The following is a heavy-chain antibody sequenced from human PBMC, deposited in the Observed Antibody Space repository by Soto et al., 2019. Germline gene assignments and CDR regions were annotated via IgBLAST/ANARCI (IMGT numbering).Heavy chain of an antibody. CDR3: ARISWNYYFDY. D-gene: IGHD1-7*01. J-gene: IGHJ4*02. Sequence: QVQLVQSGAEVKKPGSSVKVSCKASGGTFSSYTIRWVRQAPGQGLEWMGRIIPILGIANYAQKFQGRVTITADKSTSTAYMELSSLRSEDTAVYYCARISWNYYFDYWGQGTLVTVSS. CDR2: IIPILGIA. V-gene: IGHV1-69*02. CDR1: GGTFSSYT.